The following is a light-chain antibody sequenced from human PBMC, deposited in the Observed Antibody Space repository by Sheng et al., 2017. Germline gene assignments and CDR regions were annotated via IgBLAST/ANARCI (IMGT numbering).Light chain of an antibody. CDR3: QQYGSS. V-gene: IGKV3-20*01. Sequence: ETVMTQSPATLSVSPGERATLSCRASQSVSSNLAWYQQKPGQAPRLLIYGASNRATGIPDRFSGSGSGTDFTLTISRLEPEDFAVYYCQQYGSSFGQGTKLEIK. CDR1: QSVSSN. J-gene: IGKJ2*01. CDR2: GAS.